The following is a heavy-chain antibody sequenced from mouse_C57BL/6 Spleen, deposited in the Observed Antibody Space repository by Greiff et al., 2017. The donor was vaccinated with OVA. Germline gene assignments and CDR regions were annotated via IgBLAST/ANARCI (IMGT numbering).Heavy chain of an antibody. CDR2: IYPGDGDT. Sequence: QVQLQQSGAELVKPGASVKISCKASGYAFSSYWMNWVKQRPGKGLEWIGQIYPGDGDTNYNGKFKGKATLTADKSSSTAYMQLSSLTSEDSAVYFCARYYGYYPYWYFDVWGTGTTVTVSS. D-gene: IGHD2-3*01. V-gene: IGHV1-80*01. J-gene: IGHJ1*03. CDR3: ARYYGYYPYWYFDV. CDR1: GYAFSSYW.